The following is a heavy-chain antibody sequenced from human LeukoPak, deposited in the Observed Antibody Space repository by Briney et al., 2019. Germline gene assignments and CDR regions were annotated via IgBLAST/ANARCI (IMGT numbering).Heavy chain of an antibody. CDR2: INPNSGGT. V-gene: IGHV1-2*05. D-gene: IGHD3-16*01. CDR3: ARDLNWGGDAFDI. CDR1: GYTFTGYY. J-gene: IGHJ3*02. Sequence: ASVKVSCKASGYTFTGYYMHWVRQAPGQGLEWMGRINPNSGGTNYAQKFQGRVTMTRDTSISTAYMELSRLRSDDTVVYYCARDLNWGGDAFDIWGQGTMVTVSS.